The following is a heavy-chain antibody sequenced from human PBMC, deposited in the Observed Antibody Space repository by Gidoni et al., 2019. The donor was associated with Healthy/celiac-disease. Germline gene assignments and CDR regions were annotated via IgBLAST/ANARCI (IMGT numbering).Heavy chain of an antibody. Sequence: QVQLQESGPGLVKPSQTLSLTCTVPGGSISSGSYYWSWIRPPAGKGMEWIGRIYTSGSTNYNPSLKSRVTISVDTSKNQFSLKLSSVTAADTAVYYCARGRGSGWYEYFQHWGQGTLVTVSS. V-gene: IGHV4-61*02. J-gene: IGHJ1*01. CDR2: IYTSGST. D-gene: IGHD6-19*01. CDR3: ARGRGSGWYEYFQH. CDR1: GGSISSGSYY.